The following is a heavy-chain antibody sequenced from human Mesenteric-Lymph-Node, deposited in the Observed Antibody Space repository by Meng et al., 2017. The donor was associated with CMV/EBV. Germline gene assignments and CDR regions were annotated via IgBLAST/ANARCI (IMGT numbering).Heavy chain of an antibody. Sequence: GEFLKISCAASGFIFSSYSMDLVRQAPGKGLEWVSSISSSSSYIYYADSVKGRFTISRDNAKNSLYLQMNSLRAEDTAVYYCARDQADTTYYYGMDVWGQGTAVTVSS. CDR3: ARDQADTTYYYGMDV. D-gene: IGHD5-18*01. CDR1: GFIFSSYS. V-gene: IGHV3-21*01. CDR2: ISSSSSYI. J-gene: IGHJ6*02.